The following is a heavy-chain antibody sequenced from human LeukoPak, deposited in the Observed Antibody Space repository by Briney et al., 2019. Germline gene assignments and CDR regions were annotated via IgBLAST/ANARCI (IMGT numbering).Heavy chain of an antibody. D-gene: IGHD6-19*01. CDR3: ARGTVAGTNYYYGMDV. CDR1: GFTFSNHA. J-gene: IGHJ6*02. Sequence: PGGSLRLSCAVSGFTFSNHAMGWVRQAPGKGLEWASAISGSGANTYYADSVKGRFTISRDNSKNTLYLQMNSLRAEDTAVYYCARGTVAGTNYYYGMDVWGQGTTVTVSS. V-gene: IGHV3-23*01. CDR2: ISGSGANT.